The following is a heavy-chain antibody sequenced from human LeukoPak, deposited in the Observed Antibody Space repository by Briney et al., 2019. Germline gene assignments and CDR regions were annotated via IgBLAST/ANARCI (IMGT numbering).Heavy chain of an antibody. CDR1: GYTFTSYG. Sequence: ASVKVSCKASGYTFTSYGISWVRQAPGQGLEWMGWISAYNGNTNYAQKLQGRVTMTTDTSTSTAYMELRSLRSDDTAVYYCARAGYCSSTSCYRYYYYYYYYMDVWGEGTTVTVSS. CDR2: ISAYNGNT. D-gene: IGHD2-2*01. CDR3: ARAGYCSSTSCYRYYYYYYYYMDV. J-gene: IGHJ6*03. V-gene: IGHV1-18*01.